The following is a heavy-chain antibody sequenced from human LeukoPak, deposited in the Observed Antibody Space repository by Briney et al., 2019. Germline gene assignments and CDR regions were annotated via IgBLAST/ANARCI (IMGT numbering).Heavy chain of an antibody. V-gene: IGHV3-11*06. D-gene: IGHD5-12*01. CDR3: ASGYAPATDHYYYGMDV. Sequence: PGGSLRLSCAASGFTFSDYYMSWIRQAPGKGLEWVSYISSSSSYTNYADSVKGRFTISRDNAKNSLYLQMNSLRAEDTAVYYCASGYAPATDHYYYGMDVWGKGTTVTVSS. CDR1: GFTFSDYY. J-gene: IGHJ6*04. CDR2: ISSSSSYT.